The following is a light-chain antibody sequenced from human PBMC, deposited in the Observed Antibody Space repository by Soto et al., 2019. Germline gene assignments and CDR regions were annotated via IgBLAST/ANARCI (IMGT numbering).Light chain of an antibody. Sequence: EIVLTLSPATLSLSPGERATLSCRASQSVSSYLAWYQQKPGQAPRLLIYDASNRATGIPARFSGSGSGTDFTLTISSLEPEDFAVYYCRQRSNWPPITFGQGTRLEIK. CDR3: RQRSNWPPIT. V-gene: IGKV3-11*01. J-gene: IGKJ5*01. CDR2: DAS. CDR1: QSVSSY.